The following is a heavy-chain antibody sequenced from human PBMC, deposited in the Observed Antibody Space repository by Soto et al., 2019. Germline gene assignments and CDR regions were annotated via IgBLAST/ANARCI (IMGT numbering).Heavy chain of an antibody. CDR1: GFTFSSYA. D-gene: IGHD3-16*02. CDR3: ARDLGLEGELSDY. CDR2: ISYDGSNR. Sequence: QVQLVESGGGVVQPGRSLRLSCAASGFTFSSYAMHWVRQAPGKGLEWVAVISYDGSNRYYADSVKGRFTISRDNSKNTLYLQMNSLRAEDTAVYYCARDLGLEGELSDYWGQGTLVTVSS. J-gene: IGHJ4*02. V-gene: IGHV3-30-3*01.